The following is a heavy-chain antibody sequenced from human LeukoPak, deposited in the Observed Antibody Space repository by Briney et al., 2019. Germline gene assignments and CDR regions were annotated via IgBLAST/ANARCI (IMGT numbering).Heavy chain of an antibody. CDR2: INHSGST. V-gene: IGHV4-34*01. Sequence: SETLSLTCAVYGGSFSGYYWSWIRQPPGQGLEWIGEINHSGSTNYNPSLKSRVTISVDTSKNQFSLKLSSVTAADTAVYYCARGVSWTGRGAFDIWGQGTMVTVSS. CDR3: ARGVSWTGRGAFDI. CDR1: GGSFSGYY. D-gene: IGHD1-1*01. J-gene: IGHJ3*02.